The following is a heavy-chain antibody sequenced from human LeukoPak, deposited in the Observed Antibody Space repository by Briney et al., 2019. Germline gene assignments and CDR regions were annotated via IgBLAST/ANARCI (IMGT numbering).Heavy chain of an antibody. J-gene: IGHJ3*02. V-gene: IGHV1-69*05. CDR2: IIPIFGTA. D-gene: IGHD2-2*01. CDR3: ARPQNLLGYCSSTSCYEDLGAFDI. CDR1: GGTFSSYA. Sequence: SVKVSCKASGGTFSSYAISWVRQAPGQGLEWMGGIIPIFGTANYAQKFQGRVTITTDESTSTAYMELSSLRSEDTAVYYCARPQNLLGYCSSTSCYEDLGAFDIWGQGTMVTVSS.